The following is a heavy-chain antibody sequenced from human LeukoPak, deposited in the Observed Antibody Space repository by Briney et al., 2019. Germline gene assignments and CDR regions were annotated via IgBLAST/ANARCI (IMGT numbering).Heavy chain of an antibody. Sequence: SETLSLTCTVSGASISSYYWSWIRKPPGKELEWIGYISYSGSTNFNPSLKSRVTMSVDTSKNQFSLKLTSVSAVDTAVYYCGRYQRSESRAMDVWGQGTTVTVSS. CDR1: GASISSYY. CDR2: ISYSGST. J-gene: IGHJ6*02. D-gene: IGHD6-25*01. V-gene: IGHV4-59*01. CDR3: GRYQRSESRAMDV.